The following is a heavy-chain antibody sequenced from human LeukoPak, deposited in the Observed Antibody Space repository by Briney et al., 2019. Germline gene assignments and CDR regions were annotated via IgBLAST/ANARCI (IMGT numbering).Heavy chain of an antibody. CDR1: GGSFSGYY. D-gene: IGHD3-10*01. V-gene: IGHV4-34*01. Sequence: SETLSLTCAVYGGSFSGYYWSWIRQPPGKGLEWIGEINHSGSTNYNPSLKSRVTISVDTSKNQFSLKLSSVTAADTAVYYCARVPPSYYYGSGSSRYYYGMDVWGQGTTVTVSS. CDR3: ARVPPSYYYGSGSSRYYYGMDV. CDR2: INHSGST. J-gene: IGHJ6*02.